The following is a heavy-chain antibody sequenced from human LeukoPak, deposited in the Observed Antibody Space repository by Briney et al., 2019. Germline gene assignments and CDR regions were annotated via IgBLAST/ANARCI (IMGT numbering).Heavy chain of an antibody. D-gene: IGHD4-17*01. CDR3: AKDDDDGDHVVVDH. Sequence: PGGSLRLSCAASGFTFSSYAMSWVRQAPGKGLEWVSAISGSGSSTYYADSVKGRFTISRDNSKNTEYLQMNSLRAEDTAIYYCAKDDDDGDHVVVDHWGQGTLVTVSS. CDR2: ISGSGSST. CDR1: GFTFSSYA. V-gene: IGHV3-23*01. J-gene: IGHJ4*02.